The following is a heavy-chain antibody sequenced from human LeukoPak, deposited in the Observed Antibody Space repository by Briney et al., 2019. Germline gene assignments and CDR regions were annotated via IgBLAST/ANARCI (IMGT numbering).Heavy chain of an antibody. V-gene: IGHV1-3*01. Sequence: GASVKVSCKASGYTFTSYAMHWVRQAPGQRLEWMGWINAGNGNTKYSQKFQGRVTMTEDTSTDTAYMELSSLRSEDTAVYYCATDLTYDFYGMDVWGQGTTVTVSS. CDR3: ATDLTYDFYGMDV. D-gene: IGHD3/OR15-3a*01. CDR1: GYTFTSYA. J-gene: IGHJ6*02. CDR2: INAGNGNT.